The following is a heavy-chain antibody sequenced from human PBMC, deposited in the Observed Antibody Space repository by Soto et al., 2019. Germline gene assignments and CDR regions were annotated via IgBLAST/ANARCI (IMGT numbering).Heavy chain of an antibody. V-gene: IGHV4-39*01. J-gene: IGHJ5*02. Sequence: PSETLSLTCGVSGDSISNSRFYWAWIRQPPGEGLEWIGSIYHTGNAYYNPSLKSRVTISVDTSKNQFSLKLSSVTAADTAVYYCARRTQYDSSGYYFSVGWFDPWGQGTLVTVSS. CDR1: GDSISNSRFY. CDR3: ARRTQYDSSGYYFSVGWFDP. D-gene: IGHD3-22*01. CDR2: IYHTGNA.